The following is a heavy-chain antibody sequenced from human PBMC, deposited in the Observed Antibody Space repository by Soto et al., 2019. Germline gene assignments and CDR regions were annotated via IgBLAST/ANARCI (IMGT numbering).Heavy chain of an antibody. CDR1: GYTFTSYC. CDR3: AKGNGTTSEDSLFDY. J-gene: IGHJ4*02. Sequence: ASVKVSCKASGYTFTSYCISWVRQAPGQGLEWMGWISAYNGNTKYAQKLEGRVTMTTDTSTSTAYMELRSLISDDTAMYYCAKGNGTTSEDSLFDYWGQGNLVTVSX. D-gene: IGHD1-1*01. CDR2: ISAYNGNT. V-gene: IGHV1-18*01.